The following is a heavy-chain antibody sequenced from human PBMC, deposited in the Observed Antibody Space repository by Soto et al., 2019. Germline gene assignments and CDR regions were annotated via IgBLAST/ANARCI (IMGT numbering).Heavy chain of an antibody. Sequence: EVQLVESGGGLVQPGRSLRLSCAASGFTFDDYAMHWVRQAPGKGLEWVSGISWNSGSIGYADSVKGRFTISRDNAKNSLYLQMNGLRAEDTALYYCAKGGHYYDSSGYYFNWFDPWGQGTLVTVSS. V-gene: IGHV3-9*01. CDR2: ISWNSGSI. CDR3: AKGGHYYDSSGYYFNWFDP. CDR1: GFTFDDYA. D-gene: IGHD3-22*01. J-gene: IGHJ5*02.